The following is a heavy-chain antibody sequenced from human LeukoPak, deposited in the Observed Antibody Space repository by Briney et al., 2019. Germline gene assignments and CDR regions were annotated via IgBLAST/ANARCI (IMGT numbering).Heavy chain of an antibody. V-gene: IGHV1-18*01. D-gene: IGHD2-15*01. CDR2: ISAYNGNT. J-gene: IGHJ4*02. CDR3: ARNLYCSGGSCYSDY. CDR1: GYTFTSYG. Sequence: ASVKVSCKASGYTFTSYGISWVRQAPGQGLEWMGWISAYNGNTNYAQKLQGRVTMTTDTSTSTACMELRSLRSDDTAVYYCARNLYCSGGSCYSDYWGQGTLVTVSS.